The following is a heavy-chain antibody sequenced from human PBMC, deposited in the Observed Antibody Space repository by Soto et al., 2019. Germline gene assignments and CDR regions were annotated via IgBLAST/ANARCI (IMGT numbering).Heavy chain of an antibody. Sequence: QVQLQESGPGLVKPSETLSLTCTVSGGSISSYYGSWIRQPPGRGLEGIGYIYYSGSTNYNPSLKSRVTISVDTSKNQFSLKLSSVNAADTAVYYCARHRAGYCSGGSCYYYWFDPWGQGTLVTVSS. CDR2: IYYSGST. D-gene: IGHD2-15*01. J-gene: IGHJ5*02. CDR1: GGSISSYY. CDR3: ARHRAGYCSGGSCYYYWFDP. V-gene: IGHV4-59*08.